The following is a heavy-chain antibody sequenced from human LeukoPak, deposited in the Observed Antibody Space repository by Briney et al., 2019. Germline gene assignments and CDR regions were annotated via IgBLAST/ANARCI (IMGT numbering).Heavy chain of an antibody. CDR1: GYTFTSYG. V-gene: IGHV1-18*04. D-gene: IGHD6-19*01. CDR2: ISAYNGNT. Sequence: GASVKVSCKASGYTFTSYGISWVRQAPGQGLEWMGWISAYNGNTNYAQKLRGRVTMTTDTSTSTAYMELRSLRSDDTAVYYCARAPGSGWYYYGMDVWGKGTTVTDSS. CDR3: ARAPGSGWYYYGMDV. J-gene: IGHJ6*04.